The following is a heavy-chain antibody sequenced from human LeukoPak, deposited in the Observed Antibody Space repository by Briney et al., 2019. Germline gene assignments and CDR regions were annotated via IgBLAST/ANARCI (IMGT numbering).Heavy chain of an antibody. Sequence: GGSLRLSCAASGFTFSSYGVHWVRQAPGKGLEWVAVISYDGSNKYYADSVKGRFTISRDNSKNTLYLQMNSLRAEDTAVYYCAKDHSSGWFSRLSDYWGQGTLVTVSS. CDR3: AKDHSSGWFSRLSDY. V-gene: IGHV3-30*18. D-gene: IGHD6-19*01. CDR1: GFTFSSYG. CDR2: ISYDGSNK. J-gene: IGHJ4*02.